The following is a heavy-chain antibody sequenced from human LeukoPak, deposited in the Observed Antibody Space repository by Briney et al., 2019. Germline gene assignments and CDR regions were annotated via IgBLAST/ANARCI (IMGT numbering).Heavy chain of an antibody. CDR2: ISSNGIAT. V-gene: IGHV3-11*04. CDR1: GFTFREHY. CDR3: ASCQNTVIISPYYFDY. J-gene: IGHJ4*02. D-gene: IGHD5-18*01. Sequence: SLSLPCAASGFTFREHYKGWIRQAPGQGLQWLSYISSNGIATYYADSVKGRFTISRDNARNSLALYTHVLRAEDAAVYCCASCQNTVIISPYYFDYWGQGTLVTVSS.